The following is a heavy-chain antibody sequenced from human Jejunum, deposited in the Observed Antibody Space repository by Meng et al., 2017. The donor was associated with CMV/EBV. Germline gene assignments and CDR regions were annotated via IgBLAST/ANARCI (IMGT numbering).Heavy chain of an antibody. CDR2: IYYTGAV. CDR1: GDSISSRSHY. CDR3: ARFGIVGTTNHFDP. D-gene: IGHD1-26*01. Sequence: SGDSISSRSHYWSWIRPPPGRGLEWIGNIYYTGAVYYNPSLKSRVIVSVDTSKNEFSLKLTSVTAADTAVYYCARFGIVGTTNHFDPWGQGTLVTVSS. V-gene: IGHV4-31*02. J-gene: IGHJ5*02.